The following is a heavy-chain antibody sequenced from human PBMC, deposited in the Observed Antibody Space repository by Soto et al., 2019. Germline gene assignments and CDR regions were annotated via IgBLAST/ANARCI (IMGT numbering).Heavy chain of an antibody. Sequence: GGSLRLSCTASGFTFGDYAMSWVRQAPGKGLEWVGFIRSKAYGGTTEYAASVKGRFTISRDDSKSIAYLQMNSLKTEDTAVYYCTRDHNTRYYGMDAWGQGTTVTVSS. V-gene: IGHV3-49*04. CDR1: GFTFGDYA. CDR2: IRSKAYGGTT. CDR3: TRDHNTRYYGMDA. D-gene: IGHD2-15*01. J-gene: IGHJ6*02.